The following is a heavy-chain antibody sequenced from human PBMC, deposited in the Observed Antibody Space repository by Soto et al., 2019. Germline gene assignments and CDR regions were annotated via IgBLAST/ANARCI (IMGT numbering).Heavy chain of an antibody. J-gene: IGHJ4*02. Sequence: QVQLQESGPGLVRPSETLSLTCTVSSDSISSYYWIWIRQSPGKGLEWIGYTDYSGNTNYNPSLNGRGTISGDTSKNQFSLRLSSVTAADTAVYYCARAVCDPLYYLDYWGQGTLVTVSS. CDR3: ARAVCDPLYYLDY. CDR2: TDYSGNT. CDR1: SDSISSYY. D-gene: IGHD6-19*01. V-gene: IGHV4-59*08.